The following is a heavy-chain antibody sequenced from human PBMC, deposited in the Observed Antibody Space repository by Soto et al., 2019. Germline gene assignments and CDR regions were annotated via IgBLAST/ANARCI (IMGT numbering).Heavy chain of an antibody. Sequence: PGGSLRLSCAASGFTFSSYWMHWVRQAPGKGLVWVSRINSDGSSTSYADSVKGRFTISRDNAKNTLYLQMNSLRAEDTAVYYCSRGYYEILPGYYPQHYFYHYMDAWGKGTTVTVSS. J-gene: IGHJ6*03. CDR3: SRGYYEILPGYYPQHYFYHYMDA. CDR2: INSDGSST. V-gene: IGHV3-74*01. D-gene: IGHD3-9*01. CDR1: GFTFSSYW.